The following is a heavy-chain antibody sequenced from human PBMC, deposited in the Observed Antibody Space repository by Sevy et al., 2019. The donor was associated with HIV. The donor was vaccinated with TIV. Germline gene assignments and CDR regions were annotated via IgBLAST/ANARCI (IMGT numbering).Heavy chain of an antibody. V-gene: IGHV3-23*01. CDR3: TKDQGESSGYYPLGAFDI. Sequence: GGSLRLSCAASGFTFRNYAMNWVRQGPGKGLEWVSTISGSGKSTYYADSVKGRVTFSRDNSKNTLYLQMNSLRAEDTAVYYCTKDQGESSGYYPLGAFDIWGQGTMVTVSS. J-gene: IGHJ3*02. CDR1: GFTFRNYA. CDR2: ISGSGKST. D-gene: IGHD3-22*01.